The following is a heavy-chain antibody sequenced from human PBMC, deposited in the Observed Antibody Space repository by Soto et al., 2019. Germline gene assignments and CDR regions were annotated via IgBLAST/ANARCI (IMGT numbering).Heavy chain of an antibody. Sequence: QVQLVQSGAEVKKPGSSVKVSCKASGGTFSSYTISWVRQAPGQGLEWMGRIIPILGISNYAQKFQGRVTITADKSTSTAYMELSSLRSEDPAVYYCARGYCSSTSCPKYNWFDPWGQGTLVTVSS. CDR1: GGTFSSYT. CDR2: IIPILGIS. D-gene: IGHD2-2*01. CDR3: ARGYCSSTSCPKYNWFDP. J-gene: IGHJ5*02. V-gene: IGHV1-69*02.